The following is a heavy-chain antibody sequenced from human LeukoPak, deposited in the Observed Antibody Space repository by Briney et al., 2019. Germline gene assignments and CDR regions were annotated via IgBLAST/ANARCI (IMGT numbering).Heavy chain of an antibody. CDR2: ISAYNGNT. CDR1: GYTFTSYG. CDR3: ARDSSGYYSVFDY. J-gene: IGHJ4*02. V-gene: IGHV1-18*01. Sequence: ASVQVSCKASGYTFTSYGISWVRQATGQGLEGMGWISAYNGNTNYAQKLQGRVTMTTDTSTSTAYMELRSLRSDDTAVYYCARDSSGYYSVFDYWGQGTLVTVSS. D-gene: IGHD3-22*01.